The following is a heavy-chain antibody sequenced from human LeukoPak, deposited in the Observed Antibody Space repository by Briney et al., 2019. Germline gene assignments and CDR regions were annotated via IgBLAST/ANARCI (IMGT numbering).Heavy chain of an antibody. V-gene: IGHV1-69*06. CDR1: GGTFSSYA. D-gene: IGHD1-26*01. CDR3: AREYSGGTDWFDP. J-gene: IGHJ5*02. CDR2: IIPIFGTA. Sequence: SVKVSCKASGGTFSSYAISWVRQAPGQGLEWMGGIIPIFGTANYAQKFQGRVTITADKSTSTAYMELSSLRSEDTAVYYCAREYSGGTDWFDPWGQGTLVTVSS.